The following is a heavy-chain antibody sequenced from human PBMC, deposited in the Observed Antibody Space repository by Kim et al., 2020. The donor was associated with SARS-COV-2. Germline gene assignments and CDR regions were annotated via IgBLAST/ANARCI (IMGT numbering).Heavy chain of an antibody. V-gene: IGHV3-23*01. CDR1: GFTFSSYA. CDR3: AKCSGPTVSEF. J-gene: IGHJ4*02. CDR2: ISGSAGST. D-gene: IGHD4-17*01. Sequence: GGSLRLSCAASGFTFSSYAMSWVRQAPGKGLEWVSAISGSAGSTHYADSVKGRFIISRDNSKNTLYLQMNSLRAEDTAVYYCAKCSGPTVSEFWGQGTLVTVSS.